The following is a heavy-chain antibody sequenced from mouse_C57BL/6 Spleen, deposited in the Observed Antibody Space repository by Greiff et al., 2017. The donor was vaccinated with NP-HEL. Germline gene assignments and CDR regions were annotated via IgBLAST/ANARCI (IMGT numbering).Heavy chain of an antibody. CDR3: ARHYGNYDAMDY. V-gene: IGHV1-19*01. J-gene: IGHJ4*01. Sequence: EVQLQQSGPVLVKPGASVKMSCKASGYTFTDYYMNWVKQSHGKSLEWIGVINPYNGGTSYNQKFKGKAPLTVDKSSSTAFMELNSLTSEDSAVYYCARHYGNYDAMDYWGQGTSVTVSS. CDR2: INPYNGGT. D-gene: IGHD2-1*01. CDR1: GYTFTDYY.